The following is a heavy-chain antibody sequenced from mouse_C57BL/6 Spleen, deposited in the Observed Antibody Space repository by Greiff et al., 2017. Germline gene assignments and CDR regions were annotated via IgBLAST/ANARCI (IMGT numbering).Heavy chain of an antibody. CDR3: ARDYGGYFGG. Sequence: QVQLQQPGAELVKPGASVKLSCKASGYTFTSYWMHWVQQRPGRGLEWIGRIGPNSGGTKYNEKFKSKATLTVDKPSSTAYMQLSTLTSEDSAVYYCARDYGGYFGGWGQGTTLTVAT. J-gene: IGHJ2*01. CDR1: GYTFTSYW. CDR2: IGPNSGGT. D-gene: IGHD2-4*01. V-gene: IGHV1-72*01.